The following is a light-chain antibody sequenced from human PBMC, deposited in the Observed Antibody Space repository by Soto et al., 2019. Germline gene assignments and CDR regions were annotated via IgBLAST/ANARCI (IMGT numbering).Light chain of an antibody. Sequence: IVLTHSPATLSCSPGERATLSVGASQSVSSYLAWYQQKPGLAPRLLMYETSRRATGIPARFSGSGSGTDFTLTISSLEPEDFAVYYCQQRNNWRDTFGQGTRLEIK. CDR2: ETS. CDR3: QQRNNWRDT. J-gene: IGKJ5*01. CDR1: QSVSSY. V-gene: IGKV3-11*01.